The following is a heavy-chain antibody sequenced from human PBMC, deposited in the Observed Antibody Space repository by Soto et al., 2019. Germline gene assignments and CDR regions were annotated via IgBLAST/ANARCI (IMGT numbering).Heavy chain of an antibody. CDR1: GGSISSYY. CDR2: IYYSGST. J-gene: IGHJ4*02. D-gene: IGHD3-16*02. Sequence: SETLSLTCTVSGGSISSYYWSWIRQPPGKGLEWIGYIYYSGSTNYNPSLKSRVTISVDTSKNQFSLKLSSVTAADTAVYYCARGVTITFGGVIDHFDYWGQGTLVTLSS. V-gene: IGHV4-59*01. CDR3: ARGVTITFGGVIDHFDY.